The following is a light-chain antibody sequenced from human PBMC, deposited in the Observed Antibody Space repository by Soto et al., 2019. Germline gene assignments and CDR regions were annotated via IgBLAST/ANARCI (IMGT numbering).Light chain of an antibody. Sequence: QSALTQPASVSGSPGQSITISCTGTSSDVGGYNYVAWYQQHPGKVPKFMIFEVSNRPSGVSDRFSGSKSGNTASLTISGLRPEDEADYYCISYTSRKTYVFGSGTKLTVL. V-gene: IGLV2-14*01. CDR1: SSDVGGYNY. J-gene: IGLJ1*01. CDR3: ISYTSRKTYV. CDR2: EVS.